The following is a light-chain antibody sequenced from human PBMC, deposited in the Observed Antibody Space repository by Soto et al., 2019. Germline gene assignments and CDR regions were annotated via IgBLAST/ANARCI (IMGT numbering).Light chain of an antibody. CDR3: QQRYDWPPWT. CDR1: QSVSDY. CDR2: DAS. J-gene: IGKJ1*01. V-gene: IGKV3-11*01. Sequence: EILLTQSPATLSLSPGERATLSCRASQSVSDYLAWYQQRPGQAPRLLIYDASTRATGIPARFSASGSGTDFTLTISSLEPEDFAVYFCQQRYDWPPWTFGQGTKVDIK.